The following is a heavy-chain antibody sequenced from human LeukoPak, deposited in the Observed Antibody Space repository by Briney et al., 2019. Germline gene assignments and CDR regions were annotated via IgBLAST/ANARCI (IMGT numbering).Heavy chain of an antibody. V-gene: IGHV4-39*07. CDR3: ARGQQVGPPFDFDY. D-gene: IGHD1-26*01. CDR2: IYYSGST. J-gene: IGHJ4*02. CDR1: GGSISSSSYY. Sequence: PSETLSLTCTVSGGSISSSSYYWGWIGQPPGKGLEWFGSIYYSGSTYYNPSLKSRVTMSVDTSKNQFSLELSSVTAADTAVYYCARGQQVGPPFDFDYWGQGTLVTVSS.